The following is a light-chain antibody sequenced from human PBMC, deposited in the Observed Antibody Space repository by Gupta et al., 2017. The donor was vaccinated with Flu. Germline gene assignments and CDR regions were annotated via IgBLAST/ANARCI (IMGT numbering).Light chain of an antibody. V-gene: IGLV2-14*01. CDR2: EVI. Sequence: QSALTQPASVSGSPGQSITISCTGTSSDVGGYNYVSWYQHPPGKAPTLMIYEVINRPSGVSNRFSGSKAGNTATLTSSGLQAEDEDDYYCSSYTSSNSLEFGGGTKLTVL. J-gene: IGLJ2*01. CDR1: SSDVGGYNY. CDR3: SSYTSSNSLE.